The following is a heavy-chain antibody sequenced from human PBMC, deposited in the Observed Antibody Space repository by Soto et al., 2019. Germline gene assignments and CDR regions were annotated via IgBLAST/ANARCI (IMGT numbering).Heavy chain of an antibody. J-gene: IGHJ6*03. CDR2: INHSGST. Sequence: SETLSLTCAVYGGSFSGYYWSWIRQPPGKGLEWIGEINHSGSTNYNPSLKSRVTISVDTSKNQFSLKLSSVTAADTAVYYCARGNRYPPFTNPYYMDVWGKGTTVTVSS. V-gene: IGHV4-34*01. CDR3: ARGNRYPPFTNPYYMDV. CDR1: GGSFSGYY. D-gene: IGHD3-3*01.